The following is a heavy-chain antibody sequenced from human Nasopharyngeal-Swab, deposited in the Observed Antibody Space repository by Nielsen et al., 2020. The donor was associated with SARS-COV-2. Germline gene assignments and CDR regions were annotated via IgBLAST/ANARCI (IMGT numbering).Heavy chain of an antibody. J-gene: IGHJ4*02. Sequence: GGSLRLSCTTSGFTFSSYAMNWVRQDPGKGLEWVSSVSGSGGSTHYANSVKGRFAISRDNSKNTPYLQMNSLRVEDTAIYYCAKSGSEYDYDHIPVPIDFWGQGTLVAVSS. V-gene: IGHV3-23*01. D-gene: IGHD3-16*01. CDR2: VSGSGGST. CDR1: GFTFSSYA. CDR3: AKSGSEYDYDHIPVPIDF.